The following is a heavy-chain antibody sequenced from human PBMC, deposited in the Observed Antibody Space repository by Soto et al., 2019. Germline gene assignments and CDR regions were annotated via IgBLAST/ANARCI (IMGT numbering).Heavy chain of an antibody. CDR2: ISYTGRT. CDR3: ARGSFSSSSSWFDP. CDR1: GGSISSDANF. V-gene: IGHV4-31*03. D-gene: IGHD6-6*01. J-gene: IGHJ5*02. Sequence: SETLSLTCTVSGGSISSDANFWSWIRQLPGRGLEWIGYISYTGRTYYTPSLNSRLTISLDTSKDLFSLRLSAVTAADTAVYFCARGSFSSSSSWFDPWGQGTLVTVSS.